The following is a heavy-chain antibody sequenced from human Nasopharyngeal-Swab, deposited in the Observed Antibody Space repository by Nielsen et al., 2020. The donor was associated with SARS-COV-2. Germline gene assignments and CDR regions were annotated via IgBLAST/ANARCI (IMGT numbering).Heavy chain of an antibody. Sequence: GESLKISCAASGFAFTDYSMDWVRQAPGKGLEWVSYITSSSSTRYYADSVKGRFTVSRDNAKNSLYLQMSSLRDEDTAVYYCVREFEATGATYLDYWGLGTLVTGSS. CDR2: ITSSSSTR. CDR1: GFAFTDYS. V-gene: IGHV3-48*02. D-gene: IGHD1-26*01. J-gene: IGHJ4*02. CDR3: VREFEATGATYLDY.